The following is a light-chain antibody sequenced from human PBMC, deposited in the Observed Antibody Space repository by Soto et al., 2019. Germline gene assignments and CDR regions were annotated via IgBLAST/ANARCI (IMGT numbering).Light chain of an antibody. V-gene: IGKV1-39*01. Sequence: DIPMTQPPSSLSASVGDRVTITCRASQTIIRYLNWFQQKPGKAPNLLIYTTSNLQSGVPSRFSGSGSGTDFTLTISSLQPEDFATYYCQQSYTTSYTFGPGTKL. CDR2: TTS. J-gene: IGKJ2*01. CDR1: QTIIRY. CDR3: QQSYTTSYT.